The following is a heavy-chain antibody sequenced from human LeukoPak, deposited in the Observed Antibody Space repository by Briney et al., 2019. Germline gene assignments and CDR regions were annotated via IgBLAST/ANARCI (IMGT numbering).Heavy chain of an antibody. Sequence: GVLRLSCVASGFTFSSYAMHWVRQAPGKGLEWVALISYDKSNKYYADSVKGRFTISRDNSKNTLFVQMNSLRTEDTAVYYCARSGVQWQWLLTYDAFDIWGQGTMVTVSS. V-gene: IGHV3-30-3*01. CDR3: ARSGVQWQWLLTYDAFDI. CDR2: ISYDKSNK. CDR1: GFTFSSYA. J-gene: IGHJ3*02. D-gene: IGHD6-19*01.